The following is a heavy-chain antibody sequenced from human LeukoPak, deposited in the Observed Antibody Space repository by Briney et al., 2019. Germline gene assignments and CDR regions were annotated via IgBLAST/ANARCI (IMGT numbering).Heavy chain of an antibody. D-gene: IGHD5-12*01. V-gene: IGHV1-18*04. CDR2: ISAYNGNT. Sequence: ASVKVSCKASGYTFTSYGISWVRQAPGQGLEWMGWISAYNGNTNYAQKLQGRVTMTKDTSTSTAYMELRSLRSDDTAVYYCARLGVATTGQMPYYYGMDVWGKGTTVTVSS. J-gene: IGHJ6*04. CDR3: ARLGVATTGQMPYYYGMDV. CDR1: GYTFTSYG.